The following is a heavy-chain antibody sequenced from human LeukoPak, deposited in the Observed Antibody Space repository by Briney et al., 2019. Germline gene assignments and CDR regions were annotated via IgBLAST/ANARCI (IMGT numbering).Heavy chain of an antibody. D-gene: IGHD6-25*01. CDR3: ARVGRSRTAAGFGAFDI. J-gene: IGHJ3*02. V-gene: IGHV3-7*03. CDR1: GFTFSAYW. Sequence: GGSLRLSCAASGFTFSAYWMNWVRQAPGKGLEWVANIKQDGTGQYYVDSVKGRFTISRDSAKNSLYLQMNSLRAEDTAVYYCARVGRSRTAAGFGAFDIWGQGTTVTVCS. CDR2: IKQDGTGQ.